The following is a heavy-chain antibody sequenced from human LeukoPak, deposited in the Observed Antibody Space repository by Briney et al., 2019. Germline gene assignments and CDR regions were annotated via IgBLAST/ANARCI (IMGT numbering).Heavy chain of an antibody. CDR2: IYTSGST. J-gene: IGHJ5*02. CDR3: AGVWFGELSSWFDP. CDR1: GGSISSGSYY. V-gene: IGHV4-61*02. Sequence: KPSETLSLTCTVSGGSISSGSYYWSWIRQPAGKGLEWIGRIYTSGSTNYNPSLKSRVTISVDTSKNQFSLKLGSVTAADTAAYYCAGVWFGELSSWFDPWGQGTLVTVSS. D-gene: IGHD3-10*01.